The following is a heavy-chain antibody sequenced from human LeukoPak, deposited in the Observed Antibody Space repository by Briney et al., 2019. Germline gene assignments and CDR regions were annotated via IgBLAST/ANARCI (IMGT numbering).Heavy chain of an antibody. V-gene: IGHV1-8*01. CDR2: MNPNSGNT. CDR1: GYPFTSYD. CDR3: ARVHYSGTYFSQNYFDY. D-gene: IGHD1-26*01. J-gene: IGHJ4*02. Sequence: GASVKVSCKASGYPFTSYDISWVRPATGQGLEWMGRMNPNSGNTDYAQKFQGRVTMTRNTSISTAYMELSSLRSDDTAVYYCARVHYSGTYFSQNYFDYWGQGTLATVSS.